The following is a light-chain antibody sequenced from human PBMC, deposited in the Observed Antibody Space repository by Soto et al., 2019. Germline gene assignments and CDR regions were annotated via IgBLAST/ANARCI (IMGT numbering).Light chain of an antibody. V-gene: IGKV3-15*01. CDR3: QQYNNWWT. CDR1: QSINSN. CDR2: GAS. Sequence: VMTQSPATPSVSPGERATLSFTASQSINSNLAWYQQRPGQAPRLLIYGASTRATGIPARFSGSGSGTEFTLTISSLQSEDFAVYYCQQYNNWWTFGQGTKVDIK. J-gene: IGKJ1*01.